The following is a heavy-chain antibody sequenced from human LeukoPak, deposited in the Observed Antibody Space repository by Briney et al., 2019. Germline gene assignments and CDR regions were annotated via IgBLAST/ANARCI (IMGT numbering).Heavy chain of an antibody. V-gene: IGHV3-23*01. D-gene: IGHD3-9*01. Sequence: GGSLRLSCAASGFTFSSYAMSWVRQAPGKGLEWVSAISGSGGSTYYADFVKGRFSISRDNSKNTLYLQMNSLRAEDTAVYYCAKDSGYFDWLSADYWGQGTLVTVSS. J-gene: IGHJ4*02. CDR2: ISGSGGST. CDR1: GFTFSSYA. CDR3: AKDSGYFDWLSADY.